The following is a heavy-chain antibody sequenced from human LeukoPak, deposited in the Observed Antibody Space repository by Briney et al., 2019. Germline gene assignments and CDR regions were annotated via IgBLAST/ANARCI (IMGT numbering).Heavy chain of an antibody. CDR1: GFTFSSYA. V-gene: IGHV3-23*01. D-gene: IGHD2-15*01. Sequence: GGSLRLSCAASGFTFSSYAMSWVRQAPGKGLEWVSGISGSGPYTFYTDSVKGRFTISRDSSKNTLYLQMNSLRAEDTAVYYCARVTMVAGAPYNWFVPWGQGTLVTVST. J-gene: IGHJ5*02. CDR2: ISGSGPYT. CDR3: ARVTMVAGAPYNWFVP.